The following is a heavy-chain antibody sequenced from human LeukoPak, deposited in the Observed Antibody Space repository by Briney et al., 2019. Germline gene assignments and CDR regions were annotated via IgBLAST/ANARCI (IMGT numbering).Heavy chain of an antibody. CDR2: INPSGGST. CDR1: GYTFTSYY. V-gene: IGHV1-46*01. Sequence: GASVKVSCKASGYTFTSYYMHWVRQAPGQGLEWMGIINPSGGSTSYAQKFQGRVTMTRDTSTSTVYMELSSLRSEDTAVYYCARDLYRYYDFWSGYYGQDYWGQGTLVTVS. CDR3: ARDLYRYYDFWSGYYGQDY. D-gene: IGHD3-3*01. J-gene: IGHJ4*02.